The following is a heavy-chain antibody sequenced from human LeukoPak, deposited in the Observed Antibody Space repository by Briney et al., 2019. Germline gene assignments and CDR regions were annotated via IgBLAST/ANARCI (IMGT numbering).Heavy chain of an antibody. CDR3: ARVVVITKWYFDL. V-gene: IGHV1-69*05. CDR2: IIPIFGTA. Sequence: SVKVSCKASGGTFSSYAISWVRQAPGQGLEWMGGIIPIFGTANYAQKFQGRVTITTDESTSTAYMELSSLRFEDTAVYYCARVVVITKWYFDLWGRGTLVTVSS. CDR1: GGTFSSYA. D-gene: IGHD3-22*01. J-gene: IGHJ2*01.